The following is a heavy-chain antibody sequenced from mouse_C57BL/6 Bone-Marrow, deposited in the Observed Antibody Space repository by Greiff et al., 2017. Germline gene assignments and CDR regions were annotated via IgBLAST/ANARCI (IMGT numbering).Heavy chain of an antibody. Sequence: ESGPGLVKPSQSLSLTCSVTGYSITSGYYWNWIRQFPGNKLEWMGYISYDGSNNYNPSLKNRISITRDTSKNQFFLKLNSVTTEDTATYYCARENYNGSLYWGQGTLVTVSA. J-gene: IGHJ3*01. CDR1: GYSITSGYY. V-gene: IGHV3-6*01. CDR2: ISYDGSN. D-gene: IGHD1-1*01. CDR3: ARENYNGSLY.